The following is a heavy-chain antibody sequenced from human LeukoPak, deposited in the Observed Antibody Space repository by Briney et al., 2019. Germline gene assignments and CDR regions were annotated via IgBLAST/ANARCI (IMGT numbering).Heavy chain of an antibody. CDR3: ARLQRITMSGPDYWYFDL. J-gene: IGHJ2*01. CDR1: GDSISSYY. Sequence: PSETLSLTCTVSGDSISSYYWSWIRQPPEKGLEWMGYIYYTGSTNYNPSLKSRVTISLDTSKTQFSLKMNSVTAADTAIYYCARLQRITMSGPDYWYFDLWGRGTLVTVSS. CDR2: IYYTGST. D-gene: IGHD3-10*02. V-gene: IGHV4-59*01.